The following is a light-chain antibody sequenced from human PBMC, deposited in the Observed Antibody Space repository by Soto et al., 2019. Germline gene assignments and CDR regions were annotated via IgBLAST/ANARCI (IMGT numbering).Light chain of an antibody. V-gene: IGKV1-16*01. Sequence: DIQMTQSPPSLSASVGDRVTITCRASQDINKYLAWLQQKPGKAPKSLISAASTLQSGVPSRFSRNGSATEFTLTISNLQPADFATYYCQQYASYPITFGHGTRLDIK. CDR1: QDINKY. CDR3: QQYASYPIT. J-gene: IGKJ5*01. CDR2: AAS.